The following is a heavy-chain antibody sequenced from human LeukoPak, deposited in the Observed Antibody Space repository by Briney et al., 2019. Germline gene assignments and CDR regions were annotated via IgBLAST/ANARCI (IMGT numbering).Heavy chain of an antibody. CDR1: GFTFSSYA. CDR3: ATPKDPITMIVVALDY. Sequence: GGSLRLSCAASGFTFSSYAMHWVRQAPGKGLEWVAVISYDGSNKYYADSVKGRFTISRDNSKNTLYLQMSSLRAEDTAVYYCATPKDPITMIVVALDYWGQGTLVTVSS. D-gene: IGHD3-22*01. J-gene: IGHJ4*02. CDR2: ISYDGSNK. V-gene: IGHV3-30-3*01.